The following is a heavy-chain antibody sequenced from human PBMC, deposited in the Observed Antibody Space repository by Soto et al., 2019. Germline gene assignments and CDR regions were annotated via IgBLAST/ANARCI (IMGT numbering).Heavy chain of an antibody. Sequence: GGSLRLSCAASGFTYSSYAMSWVRQAPGKGLEWVSAISGSGGSTYYADSVKGRFTISRDNSKNTLYLQMNSLRAEDTAVYYCAKEFYDYIWGSYRRGAFDIWGQGTMVPVSS. CDR3: AKEFYDYIWGSYRRGAFDI. J-gene: IGHJ3*02. CDR2: ISGSGGST. V-gene: IGHV3-23*01. D-gene: IGHD3-16*02. CDR1: GFTYSSYA.